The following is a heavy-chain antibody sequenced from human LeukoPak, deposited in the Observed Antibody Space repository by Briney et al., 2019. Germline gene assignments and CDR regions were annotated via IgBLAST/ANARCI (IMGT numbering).Heavy chain of an antibody. CDR1: GGSISSYY. Sequence: SETLSLTCTVSGGSISSYYWSWIRQPPGKGLEWIGYIYYSGSTNYNPSLKSRVTISVDTSKNQFSLKLSSVTAADTAVYYCARDRCSSTSCSDAFDIWGQGTMVTVSP. J-gene: IGHJ3*02. CDR3: ARDRCSSTSCSDAFDI. V-gene: IGHV4-59*01. D-gene: IGHD2-2*01. CDR2: IYYSGST.